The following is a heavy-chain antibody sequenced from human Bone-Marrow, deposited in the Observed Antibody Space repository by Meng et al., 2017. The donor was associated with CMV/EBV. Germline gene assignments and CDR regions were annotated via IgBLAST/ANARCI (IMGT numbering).Heavy chain of an antibody. V-gene: IGHV1-46*01. CDR1: YNFTSYY. Sequence: YNFTSYYMHWVRQATGQGLEWMGIINPSGGSTSYAQKFQGRVTMTRDTSTSTVYMELSSLRSEDTAVYYCARGGITMIVVVTQPPDYWGQGTLVTVSS. CDR3: ARGGITMIVVVTQPPDY. J-gene: IGHJ4*02. D-gene: IGHD3-22*01. CDR2: INPSGGST.